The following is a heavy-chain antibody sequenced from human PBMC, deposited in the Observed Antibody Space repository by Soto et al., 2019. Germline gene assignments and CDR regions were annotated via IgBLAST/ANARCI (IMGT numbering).Heavy chain of an antibody. CDR3: ARDRIAARLGVGWFDP. J-gene: IGHJ5*02. Sequence: GASVKVSCKASGYTFTSYYMHWVRQAPGQGLEWMGIINPSGGSTSYAQKFQGRVTMTRDTSTSTVYMELSSLRSEDTAVYYCARDRIAARLGVGWFDPWGQGTLVTVSS. V-gene: IGHV1-46*01. CDR1: GYTFTSYY. D-gene: IGHD6-6*01. CDR2: INPSGGST.